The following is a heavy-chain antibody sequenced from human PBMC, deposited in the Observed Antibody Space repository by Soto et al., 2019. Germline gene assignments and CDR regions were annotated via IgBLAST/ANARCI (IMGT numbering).Heavy chain of an antibody. J-gene: IGHJ3*02. CDR2: IIPILGIA. CDR1: GGTFSSYT. D-gene: IGHD5-12*01. CDR3: ASLARSLGYSAAGAFDI. V-gene: IGHV1-69*02. Sequence: ASVKVSCKASGGTFSSYTISWVRQAPGQGLEWMGRIIPILGIANYAQKFQGRVTITADKSTSTAYMELSSLRSEDTAVYYCASLARSLGYSAAGAFDIWGQGTMVTVSS.